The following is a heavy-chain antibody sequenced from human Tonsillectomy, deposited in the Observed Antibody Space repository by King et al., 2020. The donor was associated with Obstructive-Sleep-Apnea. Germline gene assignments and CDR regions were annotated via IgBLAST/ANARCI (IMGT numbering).Heavy chain of an antibody. CDR1: GYTFTGYY. CDR2: IIPNSGGT. J-gene: IGHJ4*02. CDR3: ARSVYCTNGVCYSYFDY. Sequence: VQLVQSGAEVKKPGASVKVSCKASGYTFTGYYMHWVRQAPGQGLEWMGWIIPNSGGTNYAQKFQGWVTMTRDTSISTAYMELSRLRSDDTAVYYCARSVYCTNGVCYSYFDYWGQGTLVTVSS. D-gene: IGHD2-8*01. V-gene: IGHV1-2*04.